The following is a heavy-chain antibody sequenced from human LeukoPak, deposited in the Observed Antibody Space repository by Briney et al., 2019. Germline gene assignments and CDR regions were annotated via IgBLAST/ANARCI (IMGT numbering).Heavy chain of an antibody. CDR1: GFTFSSYS. CDR2: ISSSSSYI. Sequence: PGGSLRLSCAASGFTFSSYSMNWVRQAPGKGLEWVSSISSSSSYIYYADSVKGRFTISRDNAKNSLYLQRNSLRAEDTAVYYCARSFLSIAAAATDYWGQGTLVTASS. J-gene: IGHJ4*02. V-gene: IGHV3-21*01. CDR3: ARSFLSIAAAATDY. D-gene: IGHD6-13*01.